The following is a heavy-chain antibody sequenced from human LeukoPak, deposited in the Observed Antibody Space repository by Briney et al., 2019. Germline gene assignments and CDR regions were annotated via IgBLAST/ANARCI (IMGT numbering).Heavy chain of an antibody. V-gene: IGHV1-2*02. J-gene: IGHJ4*02. Sequence: ASVKVSCKASGYTFTGYYMHWVRQAPGQGLEWMGWINPNRGGTNYAQKFQGRVAMTRDTSISTAYMELSRLRSDDTAVYYCARDLYYYGSGSEWGQGTLVTVSS. D-gene: IGHD3-10*01. CDR3: ARDLYYYGSGSE. CDR2: INPNRGGT. CDR1: GYTFTGYY.